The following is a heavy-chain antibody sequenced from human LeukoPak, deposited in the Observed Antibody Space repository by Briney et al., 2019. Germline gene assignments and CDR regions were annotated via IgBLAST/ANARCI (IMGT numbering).Heavy chain of an antibody. CDR2: MNANSGNT. V-gene: IGHV1-8*01. D-gene: IGHD3-16*01. Sequence: ASVKVSCKASGYTFISYDINWVRQATGQGLEWMGWMNANSGNTAYAQKFQGRITITRDTSMRTVYMELSSLRSDDTAVYYCARLGGEFLRPADYWGKGTLVTVSS. CDR3: ARLGGEFLRPADY. CDR1: GYTFISYD. J-gene: IGHJ4*02.